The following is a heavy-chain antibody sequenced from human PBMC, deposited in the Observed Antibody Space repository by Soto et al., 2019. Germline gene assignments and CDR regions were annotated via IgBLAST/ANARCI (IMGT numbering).Heavy chain of an antibody. CDR3: ARDLNGQQLVRDNYYYYYGMDV. V-gene: IGHV1-2*04. J-gene: IGHJ6*02. D-gene: IGHD6-13*01. Sequence: ASVKVSCKASGYTFTGYYMHWVRQAPGQGLEWMGWINPNSGGTNYAQKFQGWVTMTRDTSISTAYMELSRLRPDDTAVYYCARDLNGQQLVRDNYYYYYGMDVWGQGTTVTVSS. CDR2: INPNSGGT. CDR1: GYTFTGYY.